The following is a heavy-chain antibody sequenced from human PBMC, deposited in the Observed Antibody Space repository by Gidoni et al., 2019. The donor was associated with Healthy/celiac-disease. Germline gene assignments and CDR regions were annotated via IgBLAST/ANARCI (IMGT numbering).Heavy chain of an antibody. D-gene: IGHD2-21*02. CDR1: GFTFSSYG. V-gene: IGHV3-30*18. J-gene: IGHJ5*02. CDR2: ISYDGSNK. CDR3: AKGVVTHGSWFDP. Sequence: QVQLVESGGGVVQPGRSLRLSCAASGFTFSSYGMHWVRQAPGKGLEWVAVISYDGSNKYYADSVKGRFTISRDNSKNTLYLQMNSLRAEDTAVYYCAKGVVTHGSWFDPWGQGTLVTVSS.